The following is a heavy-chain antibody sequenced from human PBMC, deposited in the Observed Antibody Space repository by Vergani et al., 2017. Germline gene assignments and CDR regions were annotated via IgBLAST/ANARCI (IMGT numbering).Heavy chain of an antibody. CDR3: ARVRQRKVVTAIRVADAFDI. J-gene: IGHJ3*02. CDR2: ISGSGGST. V-gene: IGHV3-23*01. D-gene: IGHD2-21*02. CDR1: GFTFSSYA. Sequence: EVQLLESGGGLVQPGGSLRLSCAASGFTFSSYAMSWVRQAPGKGLEWVSAISGSGGSTYYADSVKGRFTISRDNSKNTLYLQMNSLRAEDTAVSYCARVRQRKVVTAIRVADAFDIWGQGTMVTVSS.